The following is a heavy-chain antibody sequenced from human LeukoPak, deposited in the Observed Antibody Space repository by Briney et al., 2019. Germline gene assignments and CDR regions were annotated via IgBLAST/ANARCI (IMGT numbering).Heavy chain of an antibody. Sequence: SETLSLTCTVSGGSISSYYWSWIRQPPGKGLAWIGYIYYSGSTNYNPSLKSRVTISVDTSKNQFSLKLSSVTAADTAVYYCARGYYDSSGYYPFDYWGQGTLVTVSS. J-gene: IGHJ4*02. CDR3: ARGYYDSSGYYPFDY. CDR2: IYYSGST. CDR1: GGSISSYY. D-gene: IGHD3-22*01. V-gene: IGHV4-59*01.